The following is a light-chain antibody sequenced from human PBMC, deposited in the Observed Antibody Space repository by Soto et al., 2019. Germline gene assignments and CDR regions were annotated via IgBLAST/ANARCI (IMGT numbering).Light chain of an antibody. CDR3: QQYGGSTRT. Sequence: IVLTHSPSTLSLSPAKRATLSFMASQNISNYLIWYQQKPGQAPRLLIYDVSNRATGIPARFSGSGSGTDFTLSISRLEPEDFAVYYCQQYGGSTRTFGQGTKVDIK. CDR1: QNISNY. CDR2: DVS. V-gene: IGKV3-11*01. J-gene: IGKJ1*01.